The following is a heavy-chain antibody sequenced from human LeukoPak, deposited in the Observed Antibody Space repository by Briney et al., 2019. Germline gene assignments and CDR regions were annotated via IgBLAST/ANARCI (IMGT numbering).Heavy chain of an antibody. CDR2: INSDGGTT. CDR1: GFTFGTYW. J-gene: IGHJ4*02. D-gene: IGHD4/OR15-4a*01. V-gene: IGHV3-74*01. Sequence: GGSLRLSCGASGFTFGTYWMHWVRQAPGKGLVWVSGINSDGGTTTYADSVKGRFTISRDNAKNTLYLQMNSLRAEDTAVYYCARRAGAHSHPYDYWGQGTLVTVS. CDR3: ARRAGAHSHPYDY.